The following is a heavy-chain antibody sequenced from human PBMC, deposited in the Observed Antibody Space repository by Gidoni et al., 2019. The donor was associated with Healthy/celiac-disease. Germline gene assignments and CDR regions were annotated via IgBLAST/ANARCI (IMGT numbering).Heavy chain of an antibody. CDR2: ISGSGGST. J-gene: IGHJ4*02. Sequence: EVQLLESGGGLVQPGGSLRVSWAASGFTFSSYAMRWVRQAPGKGLEWFSAISGSGGSTYYADSVKGRFTISRDNSKNTLYLQMNSLRAEDTAVYYCAKGDWGLATITNLDYWGQGTLVTVSS. CDR1: GFTFSSYA. D-gene: IGHD5-12*01. CDR3: AKGDWGLATITNLDY. V-gene: IGHV3-23*01.